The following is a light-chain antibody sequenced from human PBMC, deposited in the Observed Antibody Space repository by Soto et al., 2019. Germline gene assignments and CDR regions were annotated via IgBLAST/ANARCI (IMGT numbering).Light chain of an antibody. V-gene: IGKV1-39*01. CDR2: AST. J-gene: IGKJ1*01. CDR3: QQSYTSWT. CDR1: QSINIY. Sequence: DIQMTQSPSSLSASVGGRVTITCRASQSINIYLNWYQQKPGQVPKLLIYASTRLQSGVPSRFSGSGSGTDFTLTISSLQPDDFATYYCQQSYTSWTFGQGTKVEVK.